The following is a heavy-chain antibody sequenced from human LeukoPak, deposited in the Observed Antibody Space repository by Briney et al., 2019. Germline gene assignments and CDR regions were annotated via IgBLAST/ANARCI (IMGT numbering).Heavy chain of an antibody. V-gene: IGHV1-18*01. D-gene: IGHD3-22*01. CDR2: INPYTGDT. Sequence: GASVKVSCKASRYTFTSYGIFWVRQAPGQGLEWIGWINPYTGDTKYAQKFQGRVTMTTDTSTSTAYMELRSLRSDDTAFYYCARDYYDSSGYSRFDPWGQGTLVTVSS. J-gene: IGHJ5*02. CDR1: RYTFTSYG. CDR3: ARDYYDSSGYSRFDP.